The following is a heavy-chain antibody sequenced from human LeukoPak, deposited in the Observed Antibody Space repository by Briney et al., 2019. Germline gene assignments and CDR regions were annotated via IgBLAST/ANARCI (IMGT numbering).Heavy chain of an antibody. Sequence: GGSLRLSCTTSGLSFSTSGLNWVRQAPGKGLEWVASIGPTGFDRYHADSIKGRFTISRDNANNFLYLQIDSMRAEDTARDHSATETNGRHSDLWGHGTPLTVSS. CDR3: ATETNGRHSDL. V-gene: IGHV3-21*06. CDR2: IGPTGFDR. D-gene: IGHD1-14*01. CDR1: GLSFSTSG. J-gene: IGHJ4*01.